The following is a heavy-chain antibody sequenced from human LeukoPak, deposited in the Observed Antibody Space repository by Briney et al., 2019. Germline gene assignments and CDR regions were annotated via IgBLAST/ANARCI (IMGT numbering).Heavy chain of an antibody. V-gene: IGHV3-49*04. J-gene: IGHJ6*02. CDR2: ISSKAYGGTT. CDR1: GFTLGDYA. D-gene: IGHD3-9*01. CDR3: TSDRYYDILTGYFHAYCYYGMDV. Sequence: GRSLRLSCTASGFTLGDYAMSWVRQAPGKGLEWVGFISSKAYGGTTAYAASVKGRFTISRDDSKSIAYLQMNSLKTEDTAVYYCTSDRYYDILTGYFHAYCYYGMDVWGQGTTVTVSS.